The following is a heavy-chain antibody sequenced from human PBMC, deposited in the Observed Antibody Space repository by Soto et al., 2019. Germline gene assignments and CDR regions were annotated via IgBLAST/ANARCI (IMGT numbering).Heavy chain of an antibody. CDR2: INTDNGNT. V-gene: IGHV1-3*04. Sequence: GASVKVSCKASVYTFTGYYMQWVRQAPGQGLERMGWINTDNGNTKYCQKFQGRVTITRDTSASTAYMELSSLTSEDTAVYYCARLLNIVVDAPPILLDYSGQGALVTVSA. CDR1: VYTFTGYY. D-gene: IGHD2-2*01. J-gene: IGHJ4*02. CDR3: ARLLNIVVDAPPILLDY.